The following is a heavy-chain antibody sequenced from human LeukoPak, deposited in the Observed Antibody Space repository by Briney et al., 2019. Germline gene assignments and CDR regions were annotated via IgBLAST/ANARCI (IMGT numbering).Heavy chain of an antibody. D-gene: IGHD3-22*01. CDR3: ARDSPLYDSSGYLDY. CDR1: GGSISSGGYY. Sequence: PSETLSLTCTVSGGSISSGGYYWSRIRQHPGKGLEWIGYTYYSGSTYYNPSLKSRVTISVDTSKNQFSLKLSSVTAADTAVYYCARDSPLYDSSGYLDYWGQGTLVTVSS. V-gene: IGHV4-31*03. CDR2: TYYSGST. J-gene: IGHJ4*02.